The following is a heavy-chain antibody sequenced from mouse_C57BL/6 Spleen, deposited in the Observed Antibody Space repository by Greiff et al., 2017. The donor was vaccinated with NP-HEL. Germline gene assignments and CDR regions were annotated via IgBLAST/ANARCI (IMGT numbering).Heavy chain of an antibody. CDR1: GYTFTSYD. CDR2: IYPRDGST. V-gene: IGHV1-85*01. CDR3: ARSILRQPAMDY. J-gene: IGHJ4*01. D-gene: IGHD1-1*01. Sequence: QVQLQQSGPELVKPGASVKLSCKASGYTFTSYDINWVKQRPGQGLEWIGWIYPRDGSTTYNEKFKGKATLTVDTSSSTAYMELHSLTSEDSAVYFCARSILRQPAMDYWGQGTSVTVSS.